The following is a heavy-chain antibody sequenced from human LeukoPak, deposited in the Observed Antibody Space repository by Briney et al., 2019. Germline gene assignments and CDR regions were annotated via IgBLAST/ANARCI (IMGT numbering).Heavy chain of an antibody. Sequence: PSQTLSLTCTVSGGSISSVAYYWRWIRQHPGKGLEWIGYIFYSGSTYYNPSLKSRVTISVDTSKKQFSLKLSSVTAADTAVYYCARLLSGAAGTPDYWGQGTLVTVSA. CDR3: ARLLSGAAGTPDY. J-gene: IGHJ4*02. V-gene: IGHV4-31*03. D-gene: IGHD6-13*01. CDR1: GGSISSVAYY. CDR2: IFYSGST.